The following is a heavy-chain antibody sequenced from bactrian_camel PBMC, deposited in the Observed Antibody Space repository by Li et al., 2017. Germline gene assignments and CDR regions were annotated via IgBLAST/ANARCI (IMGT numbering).Heavy chain of an antibody. J-gene: IGHJ4*01. V-gene: IGHV3S53*01. Sequence: QVQLVESGGGSVQAGGSLRLSCAASEYTYSIYCMGWFRQRPGKEREGVATADFDGTTSYADSVKGRFTISQDNAKNTLYLQMNNMKPEDTGMYYCAADTVDFCYWEAPMKEGWWGRGTQVTVS. CDR1: EYTYSIYC. D-gene: IGHD4*01. CDR3: AADTVDFCYWEAPMKEGW. CDR2: ADFDGTT.